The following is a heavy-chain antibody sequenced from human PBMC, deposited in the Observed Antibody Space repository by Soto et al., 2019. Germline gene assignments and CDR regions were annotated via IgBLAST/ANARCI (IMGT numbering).Heavy chain of an antibody. J-gene: IGHJ6*03. V-gene: IGHV3-9*01. CDR1: GFTFDDYA. CDR3: ARVPAANYFYYMDV. CDR2: ISWKGGSI. D-gene: IGHD2-2*01. Sequence: EVQLVESGGGLVQPGRSLRLSCAASGFTFDDYAMHWVRQAPGKGLEWVSGISWKGGSIGYADSVKGRFTISRDNAKNSLYLQMDSLIAEDTAFYYCARVPAANYFYYMDVWGKGTTVTVS.